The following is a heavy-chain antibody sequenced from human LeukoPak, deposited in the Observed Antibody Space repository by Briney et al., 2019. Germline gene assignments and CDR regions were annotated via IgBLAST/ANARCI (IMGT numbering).Heavy chain of an antibody. CDR1: GYTFTGNY. D-gene: IGHD3-10*01. J-gene: IGHJ4*02. V-gene: IGHV1-46*01. CDR2: INPSVGGT. Sequence: ASVKVSCKASGYTFTGNYMHWVRQAPGQGLEWMGIINPSVGGTSYAQKFQGRVTMTRDTSTSTVYMDLSSLRSEDTAVYYCARGGTGDFDYWGQGTLVTVSS. CDR3: ARGGTGDFDY.